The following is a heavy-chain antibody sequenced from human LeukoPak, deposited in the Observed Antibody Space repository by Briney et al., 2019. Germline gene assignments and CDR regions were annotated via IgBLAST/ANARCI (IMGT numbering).Heavy chain of an antibody. CDR1: GFTFSSYA. CDR2: INPSGGST. D-gene: IGHD2-2*01. Sequence: PGGSLRLSCAASGFTFSSYAMSWVRQAPGQGLEWMGIINPSGGSTSYAQKFQGRVTMTTDTSTSTAYMELRSLRSDDTAVYYCARDCARSSTSCVADAFDIWGQGTMVTVSS. V-gene: IGHV1-46*01. CDR3: ARDCARSSTSCVADAFDI. J-gene: IGHJ3*02.